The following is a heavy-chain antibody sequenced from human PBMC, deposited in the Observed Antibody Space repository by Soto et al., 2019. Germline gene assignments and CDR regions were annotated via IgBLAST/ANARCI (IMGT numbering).Heavy chain of an antibody. V-gene: IGHV4-31*03. J-gene: IGHJ4*01. Sequence: QVQLQASGPGLVQPSQTLSITCTVSGGSISIGGYYWSWIRLHPGTGLEWIGHLSYSGSTYYNTSLKSRVTISVDTSRNQFSLIVNSVTAADSAVYYCAIGVLHWGQGTLVTFSS. CDR2: LSYSGST. CDR1: GGSISIGGYY. CDR3: AIGVLH.